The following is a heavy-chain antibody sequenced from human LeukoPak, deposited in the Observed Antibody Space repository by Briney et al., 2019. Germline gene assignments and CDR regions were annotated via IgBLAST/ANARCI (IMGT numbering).Heavy chain of an antibody. CDR1: GGSFSGYY. Sequence: SETLSLTCAVYGGSFSGYYWSWIRQPPGKGLEWIGEINHSGSTNYNPSLKSRVTISVDTSKNQFSLKLSSVTAADTAVYYCARREMILTGTFDYWGQGTLVTVSS. CDR2: INHSGST. J-gene: IGHJ4*02. D-gene: IGHD3-9*01. CDR3: ARREMILTGTFDY. V-gene: IGHV4-34*01.